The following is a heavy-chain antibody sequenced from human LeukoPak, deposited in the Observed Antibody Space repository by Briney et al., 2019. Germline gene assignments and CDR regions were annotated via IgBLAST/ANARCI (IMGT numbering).Heavy chain of an antibody. D-gene: IGHD3-10*01. CDR3: ARLCQRITMVHRSAHFDY. V-gene: IGHV1-24*01. J-gene: IGHJ4*02. CDR2: FDPEDGET. CDR1: GYTLTELS. Sequence: ASVKVSCKVSGYTLTELSMHWVRQAPGKGLEWMGGFDPEDGETIYAQKFQGRVTMTEDTSTDTAYMELSSLRSEDTAVYYCARLCQRITMVHRSAHFDYWGQGTLVTVSS.